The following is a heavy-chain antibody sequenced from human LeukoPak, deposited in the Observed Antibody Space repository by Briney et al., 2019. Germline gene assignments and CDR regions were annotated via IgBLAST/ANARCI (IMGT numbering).Heavy chain of an antibody. V-gene: IGHV4-39*01. CDR1: GGSISSSNYY. D-gene: IGHD5-12*01. CDR2: IYYSGST. Sequence: SETLSLTCTVSGGSISSSNYYWGWIRQPPGKGLEWIGNIYYSGSTYYNPSLKSRVTISVDTSKNQFSLKLSSVTAADSAVYYCARGYPADAFDIWGQGTMVTVSS. J-gene: IGHJ3*02. CDR3: ARGYPADAFDI.